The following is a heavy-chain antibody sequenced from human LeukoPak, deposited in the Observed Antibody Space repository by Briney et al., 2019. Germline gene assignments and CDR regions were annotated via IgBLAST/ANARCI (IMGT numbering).Heavy chain of an antibody. CDR2: INSDGSST. CDR1: GFTFSSYW. Sequence: PGGSLRLSCAASGFTFSSYWMHWVRQAPGKGLVWVSRINSDGSSTSYADSVKGRFTISRDNAKNSLYLQMNSLRAEDTAVYYCATDPPTTLTNYDYVWGSYRPHDAFDIWGQGTMVTVSS. D-gene: IGHD3-16*02. V-gene: IGHV3-74*01. J-gene: IGHJ3*02. CDR3: ATDPPTTLTNYDYVWGSYRPHDAFDI.